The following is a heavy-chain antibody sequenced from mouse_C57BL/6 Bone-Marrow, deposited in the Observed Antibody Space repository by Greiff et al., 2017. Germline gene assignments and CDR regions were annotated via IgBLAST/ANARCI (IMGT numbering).Heavy chain of an antibody. CDR2: ISDGGSYT. V-gene: IGHV5-4*01. CDR3: GRDPSYYGSSHWYFDV. J-gene: IGHJ1*03. Sequence: DVMLVESGGGLVKPGGSLKLSCAASGFTFSSYAMSWVRQTPEKRLEWVATISDGGSYTYYPDNVKGRFTISRDNAKNNLYLQMSHLKSEDTAMYYCGRDPSYYGSSHWYFDVWGTGTTVTVSS. D-gene: IGHD1-1*01. CDR1: GFTFSSYA.